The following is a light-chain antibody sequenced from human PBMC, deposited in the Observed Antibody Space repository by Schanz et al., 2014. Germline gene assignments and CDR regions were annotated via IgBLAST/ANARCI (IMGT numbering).Light chain of an antibody. CDR2: GAS. Sequence: EIVLTQSPGTLSLSPGERATLSCRASQSLSSNYLVWYQQKPGQAPRLLIFGASSRATAIPDRFSGSGSGTDFILTISRLEPEDFAVYSCQQYGSSPRTFGQGTKVEIK. CDR1: QSLSSNY. J-gene: IGKJ1*01. V-gene: IGKV3-20*01. CDR3: QQYGSSPRT.